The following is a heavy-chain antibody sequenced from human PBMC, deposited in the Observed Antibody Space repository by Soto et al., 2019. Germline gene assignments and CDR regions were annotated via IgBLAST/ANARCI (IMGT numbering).Heavy chain of an antibody. Sequence: GGSLRLSCGTSGFTFGSYGLHWARQAPGKGLEWVALISYDGSEKYYADSVKGRFTISRENSRNSVYLQMNSLRREDTAVYYCARISGSYHMDYWGPGTLVTVSS. CDR3: ARISGSYHMDY. J-gene: IGHJ4*02. V-gene: IGHV3-30*04. D-gene: IGHD1-26*01. CDR1: GFTFGSYG. CDR2: ISYDGSEK.